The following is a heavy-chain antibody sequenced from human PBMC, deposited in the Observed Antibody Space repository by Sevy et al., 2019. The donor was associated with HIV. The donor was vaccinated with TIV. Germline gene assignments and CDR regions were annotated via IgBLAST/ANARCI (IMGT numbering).Heavy chain of an antibody. CDR1: GGTFSSYA. V-gene: IGHV1-69*06. CDR3: ARGIQGGPIDY. D-gene: IGHD2-21*01. Sequence: ASVNVSCKASGGTFSSYAISWVRQAPGQGLEWMGGIIPIFGTANYAQKFQGRVTITADKSTSTAYMELSSLRSEDTAVYYCARGIQGGPIDYWGQGTLVTVSS. J-gene: IGHJ4*02. CDR2: IIPIFGTA.